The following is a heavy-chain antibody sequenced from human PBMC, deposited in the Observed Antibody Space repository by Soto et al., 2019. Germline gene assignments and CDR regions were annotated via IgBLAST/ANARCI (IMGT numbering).Heavy chain of an antibody. CDR1: GYNFNQYY. D-gene: IGHD4-17*01. CDR3: ARCPDDSDVPRWDY. J-gene: IGHJ4*02. V-gene: IGHV1-46*02. Sequence: QVQLMQSGAEVRKPGASVRLSCETSGYNFNQYYIHWVRQAPGQGLEWMGIINLRGGTTEYAHKFRGRVTVTGDTYTRTAYMELRSLRSDDTAIYFCARCPDDSDVPRWDYWGQGTLVTVSS. CDR2: INLRGGTT.